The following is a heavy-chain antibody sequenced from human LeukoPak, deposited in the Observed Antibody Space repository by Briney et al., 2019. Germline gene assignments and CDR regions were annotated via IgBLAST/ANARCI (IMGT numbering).Heavy chain of an antibody. CDR1: GFTFSSYW. V-gene: IGHV3-7*01. D-gene: IGHD3-22*01. CDR3: ARIPYYDGSGTLFPYYFDY. Sequence: GGSLRLSCAASGFTFSSYWMSWVRQAPGRGLEWVANIKQDGSEKYYVDSVKGRFTITRDNAKNSLYLQMNSLRAEDTAVYYCARIPYYDGSGTLFPYYFDYWGQGTLVTVSS. CDR2: IKQDGSEK. J-gene: IGHJ4*02.